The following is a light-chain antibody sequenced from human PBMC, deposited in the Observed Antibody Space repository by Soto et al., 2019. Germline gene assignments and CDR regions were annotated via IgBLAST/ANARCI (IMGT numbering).Light chain of an antibody. V-gene: IGKV1-39*01. CDR3: QQSQTTPRT. CDR2: AAS. Sequence: DIQMTQSPSSLSASVGDRVTITCRAGQSITNYLNWYQQKPGNAPKLLIYAASRLQSGVPSRFSGSGSGTDFTLTISSLQPEDSAAYYCQQSQTTPRTFGQGTKLEI. CDR1: QSITNY. J-gene: IGKJ2*01.